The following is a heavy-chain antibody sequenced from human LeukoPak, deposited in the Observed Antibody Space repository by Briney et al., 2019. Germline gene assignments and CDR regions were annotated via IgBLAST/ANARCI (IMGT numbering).Heavy chain of an antibody. CDR1: GYTFTSYG. V-gene: IGHV1-18*01. CDR2: ISAYNGNT. CDR3: ARDPPYCSSTSCYPPFYYYYYMDV. Sequence: ASVKVSCKASGYTFTSYGISWVRQAPGQGLEWMGWISAYNGNTNYAQKLQGRVTMTTDTSTSTAYMELRSLRSDDTAVYYCARDPPYCSSTSCYPPFYYYYYMDVWGKGTTVTISS. D-gene: IGHD2-2*01. J-gene: IGHJ6*03.